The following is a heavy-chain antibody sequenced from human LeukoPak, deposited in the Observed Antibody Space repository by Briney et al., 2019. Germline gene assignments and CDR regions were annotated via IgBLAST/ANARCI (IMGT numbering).Heavy chain of an antibody. CDR3: ARETADWYFDL. V-gene: IGHV4-61*01. J-gene: IGHJ2*01. CDR1: GGSVSSGSYY. D-gene: IGHD1-14*01. Sequence: SETLSLTCSVSGGSVSSGSYYWSWIRQPPGRGLEWIGYIYHSGSTNYKPSLKSRVTISVDTSKNQFSLKLSSVTAADTAVYYCARETADWYFDLWGRGTLVTVSS. CDR2: IYHSGST.